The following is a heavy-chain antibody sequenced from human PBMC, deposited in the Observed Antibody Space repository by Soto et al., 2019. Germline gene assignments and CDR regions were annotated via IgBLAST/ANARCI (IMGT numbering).Heavy chain of an antibody. CDR2: ISAGGSST. Sequence: EVQLLESGGGLVQPGGSLRLSCAASGITFSSYAMSWVRQSPGKGLEWVSAISAGGSSTYYVDSVKGRFTISRDNSKNTLYLQMNSLRAEDTAVYYCAKQAGSCSWSRCYFDYWGQGTLVTVSS. CDR3: AKQAGSCSWSRCYFDY. V-gene: IGHV3-23*01. D-gene: IGHD3-10*02. CDR1: GITFSSYA. J-gene: IGHJ4*02.